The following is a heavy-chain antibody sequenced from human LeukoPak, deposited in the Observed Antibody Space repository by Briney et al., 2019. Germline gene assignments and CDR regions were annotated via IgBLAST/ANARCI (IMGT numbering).Heavy chain of an antibody. CDR2: IRYDGSNK. CDR1: GFTFSSCG. D-gene: IGHD3-22*01. CDR3: AKDRSYYDSSGFRNFDY. J-gene: IGHJ4*02. V-gene: IGHV3-30*02. Sequence: GGSLRLSCAASGFTFSSCGMHWVRQAPGKGLEWVAFIRYDGSNKNYAESVKGRFTISRDNSKNILYLQMNSLRTEDTAVYYCAKDRSYYDSSGFRNFDYWGQGTLVTVSS.